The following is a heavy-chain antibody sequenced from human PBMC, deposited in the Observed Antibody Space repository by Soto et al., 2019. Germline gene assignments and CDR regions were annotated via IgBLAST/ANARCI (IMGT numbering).Heavy chain of an antibody. CDR2: ISSSSSYI. J-gene: IGHJ4*02. V-gene: IGHV3-21*01. CDR3: ARDHSPYGDYVPFDY. D-gene: IGHD4-17*01. CDR1: GFTFSSYS. Sequence: GGSLRLSCAASGFTFSSYSMNWVRQAPGKGLEWVSSISSSSSYIYYADSVKGRFTISRDNAKNSLYLQMNSLRAEDTAVYYCARDHSPYGDYVPFDYWGQGTLVTVSS.